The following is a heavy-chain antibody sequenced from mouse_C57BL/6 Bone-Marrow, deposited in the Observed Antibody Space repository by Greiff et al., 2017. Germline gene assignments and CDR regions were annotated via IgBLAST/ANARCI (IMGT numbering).Heavy chain of an antibody. V-gene: IGHV1-62-2*01. Sequence: QVQLKQSGAELVKPGASVTLSCTASGYTFTEYTIHWVKQRSGQGLEWIGWFYPGRGSIKYNGNFKDKATLTADKSSSTVYMELSRLTSEDSSVYFFARHEEWLLGWYFDVWSTGTTVTVSS. CDR2: FYPGRGSI. D-gene: IGHD2-3*01. CDR1: GYTFTEYT. J-gene: IGHJ1*03. CDR3: ARHEEWLLGWYFDV.